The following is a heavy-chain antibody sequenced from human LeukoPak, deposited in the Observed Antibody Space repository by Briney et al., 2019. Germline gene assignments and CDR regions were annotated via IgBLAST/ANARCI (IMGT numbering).Heavy chain of an antibody. J-gene: IGHJ5*02. CDR2: IIPIFGTA. CDR1: GGTFSSYA. CDR3: ARSPPVSGSYLSWFDP. Sequence: ASVKVSCKASGGTFSSYAISWVRQAPGQGLEWMGGIIPIFGTANYAQKFQGRVTITADESTSTAYMELSSLRSEDTAVYYYARSPPVSGSYLSWFDPWGQGTLVTVSS. V-gene: IGHV1-69*13. D-gene: IGHD3-16*02.